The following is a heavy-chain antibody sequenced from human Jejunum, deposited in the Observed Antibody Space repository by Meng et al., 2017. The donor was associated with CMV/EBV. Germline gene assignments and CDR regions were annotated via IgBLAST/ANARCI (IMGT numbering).Heavy chain of an antibody. J-gene: IGHJ4*02. D-gene: IGHD3-3*01. CDR1: RVA. Sequence: RVAMSGGRKAQGKGLEWVSTIQGGNTNTYYADSVKGRFTISRDNSGNALFLQMNSLRAEDTAVYYCARYYDFWGGSANVYYFDYWGQGTLVTVSS. CDR2: IQGGNTNT. CDR3: ARYYDFWGGSANVYYFDY. V-gene: IGHV3-23*03.